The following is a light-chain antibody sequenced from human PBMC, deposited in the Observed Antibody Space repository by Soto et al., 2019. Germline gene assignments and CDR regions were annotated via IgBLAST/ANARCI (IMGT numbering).Light chain of an antibody. CDR2: EVS. CDR1: SSDVGAYNY. CDR3: SSHAGSNNYV. J-gene: IGLJ1*01. V-gene: IGLV2-8*01. Sequence: QSALTQPPSASGSPGQSVTISCTGTSSDVGAYNYVSWYQQHPGKAPKLMIYEVSKRPSGVPDRFSGSKSGNTASLTVSGLQADDEAYYYCSSHAGSNNYVFGSGTNVTVL.